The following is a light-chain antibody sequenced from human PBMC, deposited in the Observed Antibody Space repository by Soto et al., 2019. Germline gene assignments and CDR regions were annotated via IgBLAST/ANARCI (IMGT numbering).Light chain of an antibody. CDR2: GAS. Sequence: ENVLTQSPATLSLSPGERATLSCRAGQNIGTSLVWSQQKPGQSPRLLIYGASSRATGIPDRFSGSGSGTDFTLTISRLEPEDFAVYYCQQYGSSPPWTFGQGTKVDIK. CDR3: QQYGSSPPWT. CDR1: QNIGTS. V-gene: IGKV3-20*01. J-gene: IGKJ1*01.